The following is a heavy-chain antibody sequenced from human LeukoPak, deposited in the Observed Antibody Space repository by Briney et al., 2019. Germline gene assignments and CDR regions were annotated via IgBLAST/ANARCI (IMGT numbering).Heavy chain of an antibody. Sequence: GGSLRLSCAASGFTFSSYSMNWVRQAPGKGLEWVSSISSSSSYIYYADSVKGRFTISRDNAKNSLYLQMNSLRAEDTAVYYCARGDEYSTSFDYWGQGTLVTVSS. D-gene: IGHD6-6*01. CDR3: ARGDEYSTSFDY. V-gene: IGHV3-21*01. CDR1: GFTFSSYS. CDR2: ISSSSSYI. J-gene: IGHJ4*02.